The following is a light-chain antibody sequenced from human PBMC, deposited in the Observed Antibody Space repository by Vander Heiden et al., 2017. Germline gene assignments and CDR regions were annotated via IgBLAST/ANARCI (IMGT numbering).Light chain of an antibody. V-gene: IGKV3-15*01. CDR3: QQYHDYPLT. Sequence: IRITQFPSSLSASPEDRATLTCRASQGVSTYLAWYQQKAGQAPKLLIYGASTMPTGIPARFSGSGSGTDFTLTISRLQSEDSAIYYCQQYHDYPLTFGEGTKVEIK. J-gene: IGKJ4*02. CDR2: GAS. CDR1: QGVSTY.